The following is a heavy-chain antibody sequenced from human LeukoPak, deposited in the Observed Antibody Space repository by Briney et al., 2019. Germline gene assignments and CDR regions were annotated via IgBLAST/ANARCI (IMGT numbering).Heavy chain of an antibody. J-gene: IGHJ3*01. D-gene: IGHD3-16*01. CDR1: GFSISNGFS. CDR3: ARFDYVGGNGNHGMDAFDV. CDR2: ISQTENS. Sequence: SETLSLTCGVSGFSISNGFSWGWIRQPPGKGLEWIGSISQTENSYNNPSLKSRVTISVDTSKNQFSLKLSSVTAADTAVYYCARFDYVGGNGNHGMDAFDVWGQGTMVTVSS. V-gene: IGHV4-38-2*01.